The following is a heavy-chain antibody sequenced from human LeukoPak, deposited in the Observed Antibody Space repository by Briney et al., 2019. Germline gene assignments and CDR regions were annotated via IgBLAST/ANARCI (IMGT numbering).Heavy chain of an antibody. Sequence: GESLKISCKGSGYSFTSYWIGWVRQMPGKGLEWMGIIYPGDSDTKYSPSFQGRVTISADKSINTAYLQWSSLKASDTAIYYCARQDGSAYYYFDYWGQGTLVTVSS. J-gene: IGHJ4*02. CDR1: GYSFTSYW. D-gene: IGHD6-19*01. CDR2: IYPGDSDT. V-gene: IGHV5-51*01. CDR3: ARQDGSAYYYFDY.